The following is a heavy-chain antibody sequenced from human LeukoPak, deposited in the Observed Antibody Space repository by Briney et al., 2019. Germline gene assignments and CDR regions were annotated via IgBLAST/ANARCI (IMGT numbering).Heavy chain of an antibody. CDR2: IYSNGIT. J-gene: IGHJ4*02. CDR1: GDSITSSY. CDR3: ARGGSGWFYFDY. V-gene: IGHV4-4*07. D-gene: IGHD6-19*01. Sequence: SETLSLTCTVSGDSITSSYWSWIRQPAGKELEWIGRIYSNGITNYNPSLKSRVTMSVDTPKNQFSLNLRSVTAADTAVYYCARGGSGWFYFDYWGQGTLVTVSP.